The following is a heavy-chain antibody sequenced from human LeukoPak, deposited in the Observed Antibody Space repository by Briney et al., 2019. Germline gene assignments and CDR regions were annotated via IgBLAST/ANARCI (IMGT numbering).Heavy chain of an antibody. V-gene: IGHV3-11*01. Sequence: LSLTCTVSGGSISSYYWSWIRQPPGKGLEWVSYISSSGSTIYYADSVKGRFTISRDNAKNSLYLQMNSLRAEDTAVYYCGYDSSGYYGYWGQGTLVTVSS. CDR3: GYDSSGYYGY. CDR1: GGSISSYY. CDR2: ISSSGSTI. D-gene: IGHD3-22*01. J-gene: IGHJ4*02.